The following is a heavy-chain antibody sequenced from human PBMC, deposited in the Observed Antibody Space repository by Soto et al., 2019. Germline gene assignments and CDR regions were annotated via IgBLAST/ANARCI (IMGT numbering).Heavy chain of an antibody. CDR3: ARDHNSPYGPGRHSFPKWPTFEKYYNAMDV. CDR1: RFTFTNHA. Sequence: QMQLVESGGGVVQPGTSVRLSCAASRFTFTNHAMHWVRQAPGKGPEWVAVISFAGSKKNYADSVQGRFTISRDNSKNTIHLHMNTLKTEDTAIYYCARDHNSPYGPGRHSFPKWPTFEKYYNAMDVWGQGTAVIVSS. D-gene: IGHD3-10*01. CDR2: ISFAGSKK. J-gene: IGHJ6*02. V-gene: IGHV3-30*04.